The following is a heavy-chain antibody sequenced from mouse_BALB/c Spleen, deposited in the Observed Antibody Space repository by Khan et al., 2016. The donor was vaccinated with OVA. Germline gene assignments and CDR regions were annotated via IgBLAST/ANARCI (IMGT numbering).Heavy chain of an antibody. V-gene: IGHV5-6*01. CDR1: GFTFSTYG. Sequence: EVELVESGGDLVKPGGSLKLSCAASGFTFSTYGMSWVRQTPDKRLEWIAGISTGGSYTYYPDSVKGRFTISRDNAKNTLYLQMSSLKSEDTAMYYCTRLAYYYNSVGFAYWGQGTLVSVSA. CDR3: TRLAYYYNSVGFAY. D-gene: IGHD1-1*02. J-gene: IGHJ3*01. CDR2: ISTGGSYT.